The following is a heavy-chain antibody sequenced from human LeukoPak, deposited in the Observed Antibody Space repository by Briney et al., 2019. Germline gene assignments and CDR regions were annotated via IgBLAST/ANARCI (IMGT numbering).Heavy chain of an antibody. J-gene: IGHJ4*02. V-gene: IGHV3-53*01. CDR1: GFTVSSNY. D-gene: IGHD4-17*01. CDR3: ARVWPTTIDY. Sequence: GGSLRLSCAASGFTVSSNYMSWVRQAPGKGLEWVSVIYSGGSTYYADSVKGRFTISRDNAKNSLYLQMNSLRAEDTAVYYCARVWPTTIDYWGQGTLVTVSS. CDR2: IYSGGST.